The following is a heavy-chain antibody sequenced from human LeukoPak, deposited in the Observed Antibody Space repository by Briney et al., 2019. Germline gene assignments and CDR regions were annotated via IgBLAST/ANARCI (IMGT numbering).Heavy chain of an antibody. J-gene: IGHJ6*02. CDR3: ARDWGYYGSGSYYILGYYGMDV. V-gene: IGHV1-18*01. Sequence: ASVKVSCKASGYTFTNYGISWVRQAPGQGLEWMGWISAYNGYTDYAQKLQFRVTMTTDTSTSTAYMELRSLRSDDTAVYYCARDWGYYGSGSYYILGYYGMDVWGQGTTVTVSS. D-gene: IGHD3-10*01. CDR2: ISAYNGYT. CDR1: GYTFTNYG.